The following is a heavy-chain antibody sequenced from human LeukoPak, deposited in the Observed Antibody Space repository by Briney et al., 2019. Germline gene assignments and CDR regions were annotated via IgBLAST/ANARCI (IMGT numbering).Heavy chain of an antibody. CDR3: ASGPTHQFFIDY. CDR2: INPSGDAT. D-gene: IGHD3-3*01. Sequence: GGSLRLSCAASGFNFNAYAMHWVRQVPGKGLEWLSGINPSGDATSYGDSVKGRFTISRDNGRKFVYLQMDSLRSEDTALYFCASGPTHQFFIDYWGQGILVTVSS. V-gene: IGHV3-9*01. J-gene: IGHJ4*02. CDR1: GFNFNAYA.